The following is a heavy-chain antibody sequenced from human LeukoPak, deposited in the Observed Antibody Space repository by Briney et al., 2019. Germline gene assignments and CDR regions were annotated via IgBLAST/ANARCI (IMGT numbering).Heavy chain of an antibody. CDR3: ASLDYFDSSDYGDY. V-gene: IGHV3-23*01. J-gene: IGHJ4*02. D-gene: IGHD3-22*01. CDR2: ISGSGGST. CDR1: GFSFSSNA. Sequence: GGSLRLSCADSGFSFSSNAMSWVRQAPGKGLEWVSAISGSGGSTYYTDSVTGRFTISRDNSKNTLYLQMNSLRAEDTALYYCASLDYFDSSDYGDYWGQGTLVTVSS.